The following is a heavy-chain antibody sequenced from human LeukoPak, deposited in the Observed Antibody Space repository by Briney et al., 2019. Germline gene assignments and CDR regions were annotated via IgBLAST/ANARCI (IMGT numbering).Heavy chain of an antibody. V-gene: IGHV3-48*03. CDR1: GFTISSYE. CDR3: AREGKPTDGYTGAFDN. J-gene: IGHJ4*02. Sequence: GGALRLSCTASGFTISSYEMNWVRQAPGKGLEWVSYISSSGTTKYYADSVKGRFTISRDNAKNSLHLQMNSLRAEDTAVYYCAREGKPTDGYTGAFDNWGQGTLVTVSS. CDR2: ISSSGTTK. D-gene: IGHD5-24*01.